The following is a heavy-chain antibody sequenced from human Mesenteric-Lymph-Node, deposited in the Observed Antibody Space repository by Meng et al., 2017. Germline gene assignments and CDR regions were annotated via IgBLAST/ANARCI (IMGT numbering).Heavy chain of an antibody. J-gene: IGHJ5*02. Sequence: QVQLVGSGGGLVKAGGSLRLSCAASGFTFIDYYMTWIRQPPGQGLEWLASISPTSGSLYYADSVKGRFSISRDNAKNSLSLQTNGLRVQDTAVYYCARDHGFLNWFDPWGQGTLVTVSS. CDR2: ISPTSGSL. D-gene: IGHD2/OR15-2a*01. CDR3: ARDHGFLNWFDP. CDR1: GFTFIDYY. V-gene: IGHV3-11*04.